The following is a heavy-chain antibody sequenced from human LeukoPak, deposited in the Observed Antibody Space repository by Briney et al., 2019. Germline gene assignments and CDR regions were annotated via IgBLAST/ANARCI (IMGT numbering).Heavy chain of an antibody. D-gene: IGHD3-10*01. CDR3: ARVYYYGSGSYYYFDY. Sequence: RPSETLSLTCTVSGGSISSYYWSWIRQPPGKGLEWIGYIYYSGSTNYNPSLKSRATISVDTSKNQFSLKLSSVTAADTAVYYCARVYYYGSGSYYYFDYWGQGTLVTVSS. J-gene: IGHJ4*02. V-gene: IGHV4-59*12. CDR1: GGSISSYY. CDR2: IYYSGST.